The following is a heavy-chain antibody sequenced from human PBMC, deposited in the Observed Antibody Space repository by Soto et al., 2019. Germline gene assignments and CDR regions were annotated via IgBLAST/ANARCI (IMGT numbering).Heavy chain of an antibody. CDR1: GFTLSNYD. CDR2: IDIAGDT. CDR3: ARASRWLQARYFDL. Sequence: EVQLVESGGGLVQPGGSLRLSCAASGFTLSNYDIHWVRQVTGKGLEWVSAIDIAGDTYYADPVKGRFTISRESAKNSVYLQMNRLRAGDKAVYYCARASRWLQARYFDLWGRGTLVSVSS. J-gene: IGHJ2*01. D-gene: IGHD5-12*01. V-gene: IGHV3-13*01.